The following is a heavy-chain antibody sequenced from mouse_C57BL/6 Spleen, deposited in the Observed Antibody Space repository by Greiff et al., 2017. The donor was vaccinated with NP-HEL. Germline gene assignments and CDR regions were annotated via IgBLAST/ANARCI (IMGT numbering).Heavy chain of an antibody. CDR3: ARKEGHYDDAMDY. CDR1: GYTFTSYW. J-gene: IGHJ4*01. Sequence: VQLQQSGAELVKPGASVKLSCKASGYTFTSYWMHWVKQRPGQGLEWIGMIHPNSGSTNYNEKFKSKATLTVDKSSSTAYMQLSSLTSEDSAVYYCARKEGHYDDAMDYWGQGTSVTVSS. V-gene: IGHV1-64*01. D-gene: IGHD2-4*01. CDR2: IHPNSGST.